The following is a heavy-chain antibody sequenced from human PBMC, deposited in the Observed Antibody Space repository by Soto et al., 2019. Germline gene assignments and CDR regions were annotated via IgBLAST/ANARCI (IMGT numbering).Heavy chain of an antibody. CDR3: VHRTTVTSVDY. J-gene: IGHJ4*02. D-gene: IGHD4-17*01. V-gene: IGHV2-5*01. Sequence: QITLKESGPTLVKPTQALTLTCTFSGFSLSTREVVVGWVRQPPGKAPEWLTFIYGNDDKRYSTSLRSRLTITKDASKSQVILTMTNMDPVDTATYYFVHRTTVTSVDYWGQGTLVSVSS. CDR2: IYGNDDK. CDR1: GFSLSTREVV.